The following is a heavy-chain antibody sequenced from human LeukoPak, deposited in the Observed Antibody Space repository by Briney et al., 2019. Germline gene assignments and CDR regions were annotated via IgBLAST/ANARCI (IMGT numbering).Heavy chain of an antibody. Sequence: PSETLSLTCTVSGGSISSGGYYWSWIRQHPGKGLEWIGYVCYSGSTYYNPSLKSRVTISVDTSKNQFSLKLSSVTAADTAVYYCARRTYYYDSSGYAYSPPDAFDIWGQGTMVTVSS. CDR2: VCYSGST. D-gene: IGHD3-22*01. J-gene: IGHJ3*02. V-gene: IGHV4-31*03. CDR3: ARRTYYYDSSGYAYSPPDAFDI. CDR1: GGSISSGGYY.